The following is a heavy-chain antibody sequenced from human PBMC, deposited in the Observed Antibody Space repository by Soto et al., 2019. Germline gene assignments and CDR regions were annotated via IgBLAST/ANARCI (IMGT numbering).Heavy chain of an antibody. CDR1: GFTFSSYS. Sequence: EVQLVESGGGLVKPGGSLRLSCAASGFTFSSYSVNWVRQAPGKGLEWVSSISSSSSYIYYADSVKGRFTISRDNAKNSLYLQMNSLRAEDTAVYYCARLESDIVVVPAAHYYYYYYMDVWGKGTTVTVSS. V-gene: IGHV3-21*01. CDR2: ISSSSSYI. CDR3: ARLESDIVVVPAAHYYYYYYMDV. D-gene: IGHD2-2*01. J-gene: IGHJ6*03.